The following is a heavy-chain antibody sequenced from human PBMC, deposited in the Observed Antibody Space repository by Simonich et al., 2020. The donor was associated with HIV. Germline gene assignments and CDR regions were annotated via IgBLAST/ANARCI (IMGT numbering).Heavy chain of an antibody. CDR1: GGSFNGYY. J-gene: IGHJ4*02. CDR3: ARGRSPPRTGVLDS. V-gene: IGHV4-34*01. D-gene: IGHD7-27*01. CDR2: INHSGIT. Sequence: QVQLQQWGAGLLKPSETLSLTCAVYGGSFNGYYWSWIRLAPERGLQWIGEINHSGITNYNPSLMGRVTRSVDTSKNQFSLKMRSLIAADTAVYYCARGRSPPRTGVLDSWGQGTQVIVSS.